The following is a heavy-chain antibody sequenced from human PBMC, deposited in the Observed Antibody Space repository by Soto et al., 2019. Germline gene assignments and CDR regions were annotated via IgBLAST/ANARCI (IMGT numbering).Heavy chain of an antibody. D-gene: IGHD6-19*01. CDR1: GFTFSSYS. V-gene: IGHV3-48*02. CDR2: ITRSSSPI. J-gene: IGHJ4*02. CDR3: ARLYTSGWYLDH. Sequence: GGSLRLSCAASGFTFSSYSMKWVRQAPGKGLEWISYITRSSSPIYYADSVKGRFTTSRDNGKNSLYLQMNSLRDEDTAVYYCARLYTSGWYLDHWGQGTLVTVSS.